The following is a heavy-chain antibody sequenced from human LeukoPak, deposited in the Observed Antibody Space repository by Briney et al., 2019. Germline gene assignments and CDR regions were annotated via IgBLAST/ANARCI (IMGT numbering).Heavy chain of an antibody. J-gene: IGHJ4*02. CDR2: IYYSGCT. CDR1: GGSISSGGYY. V-gene: IGHV4-31*11. D-gene: IGHD6-19*01. Sequence: SETLSLTCAVSGGSISSGGYYWSWIRQHPGKGLEWIGYIYYSGCTYYNPSLKSRVTISVDTSKNQFSLKLSSVTAADTAVYYCARGQSIAVAGTNFDYWGQGTLVTVSS. CDR3: ARGQSIAVAGTNFDY.